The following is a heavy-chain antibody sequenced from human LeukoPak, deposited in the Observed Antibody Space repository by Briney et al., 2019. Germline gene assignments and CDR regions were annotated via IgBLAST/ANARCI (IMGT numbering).Heavy chain of an antibody. CDR3: ARDSSYDYVWGSYYYYGMDV. CDR2: IYYSGST. J-gene: IGHJ6*02. CDR1: GGSVSSGSYY. Sequence: SETLSLTCTVSGGSVSSGSYYWSWIRQPPGKGLEWIGYIYYSGSTNYNPSLKSRVTISVDTSKNQFSLKLSSVTAADTAMYYCARDSSYDYVWGSYYYYGMDVWGQGTTVTVSS. V-gene: IGHV4-61*01. D-gene: IGHD3-16*01.